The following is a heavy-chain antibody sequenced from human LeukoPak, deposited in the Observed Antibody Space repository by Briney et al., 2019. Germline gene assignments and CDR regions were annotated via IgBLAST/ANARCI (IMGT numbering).Heavy chain of an antibody. CDR1: GGSLSSGGYS. J-gene: IGHJ5*02. Sequence: TLSLTCAVSGGSLSSGGYSWSWIRQPPGKGLEWLGYIYHSGSTYYNPSLKSRVTISVDRSKNQFSLKLSSVTAADTAVYYCARGSLWGRMRGVWFDPWGQGTLVTVSS. CDR3: ARGSLWGRMRGVWFDP. D-gene: IGHD7-27*01. CDR2: IYHSGST. V-gene: IGHV4-30-2*01.